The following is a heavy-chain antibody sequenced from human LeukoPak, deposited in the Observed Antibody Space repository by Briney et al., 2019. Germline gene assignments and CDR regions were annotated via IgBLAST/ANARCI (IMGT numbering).Heavy chain of an antibody. D-gene: IGHD4-17*01. V-gene: IGHV4-59*01. CDR1: GGSISYYY. CDR2: IYYSGTT. Sequence: SETLSLTCTVSGGSISYYYWSWIRQSPGKGLEWIGYIYYSGTTNYNPSLKSRVTISVDTSKNQFSLQLRSVTAADTAVYYCARENPQTTGPEGRKVWAKGTTFTVSP. J-gene: IGHJ6*04. CDR3: ARENPQTTGPEGRKV.